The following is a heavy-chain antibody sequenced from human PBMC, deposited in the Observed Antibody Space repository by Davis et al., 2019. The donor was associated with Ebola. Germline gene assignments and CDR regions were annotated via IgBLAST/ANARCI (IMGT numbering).Heavy chain of an antibody. CDR3: ARRYSSSVWYFDL. Sequence: PGGSLRLPCAASGFTFSSYSMNWVRQAPGKGLEWVSSISSSSSYIYYADSVKGRFTISRDNAKNSLYLQMNSLRAEDTAVYYCARRYSSSVWYFDLWGRGTLVTVSS. CDR2: ISSSSSYI. D-gene: IGHD6-6*01. CDR1: GFTFSSYS. J-gene: IGHJ2*01. V-gene: IGHV3-21*01.